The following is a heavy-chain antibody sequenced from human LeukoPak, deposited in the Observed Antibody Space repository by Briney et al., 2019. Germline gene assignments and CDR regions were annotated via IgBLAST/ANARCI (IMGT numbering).Heavy chain of an antibody. CDR3: AREEYYYGKGWHHLDY. D-gene: IGHD3-10*01. J-gene: IGHJ4*02. CDR1: GFTFTSYG. V-gene: IGHV1-18*01. Sequence: GASVKVSCKASGFTFTSYGISWVRQAPGQGLEWMGWISAYNGNTNYAHNLQGRVTMTTDTSTNTVYMELRSLRSDDPAVYYCAREEYYYGKGWHHLDYWGQGTLVTVSS. CDR2: ISAYNGNT.